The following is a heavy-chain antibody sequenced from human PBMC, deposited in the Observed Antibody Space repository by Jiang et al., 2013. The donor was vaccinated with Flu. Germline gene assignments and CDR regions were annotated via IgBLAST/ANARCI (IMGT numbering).Heavy chain of an antibody. CDR3: ATDPDGQYYYDVSGSDY. J-gene: IGHJ4*02. D-gene: IGHD3-22*01. CDR2: ISGSSVAT. V-gene: IGHV3-23*01. CDR1: GFTFSTYA. Sequence: VQLLESGGGLVQPGGSLRLSCAASGFTFSTYAMSWVRQAPGKGLEWVSSISGSSVATYYADSVKGRFTISRDNSKNTLYLQMNSLRAEDTAIYYCATDPDGQYYYDVSGSDYWGQGTLVTVSS.